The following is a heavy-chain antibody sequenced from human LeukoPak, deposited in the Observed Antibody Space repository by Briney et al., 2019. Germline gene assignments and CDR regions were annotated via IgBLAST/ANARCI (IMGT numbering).Heavy chain of an antibody. J-gene: IGHJ5*02. V-gene: IGHV4-4*07. CDR2: ISTSGNI. CDR3: ARGQSYRKPQNWFGP. D-gene: IGHD4-11*01. CDR1: GSSMNGFQ. Sequence: PSETLSLTCTVSGSSMNGFQWSWIRQPAGKGLEWIGRISTSGNINYTPSLKSRVTMSVDTSKNQFSLKLTSVTAADTAVYFCARGQSYRKPQNWFGPWGQGTLVTVSS.